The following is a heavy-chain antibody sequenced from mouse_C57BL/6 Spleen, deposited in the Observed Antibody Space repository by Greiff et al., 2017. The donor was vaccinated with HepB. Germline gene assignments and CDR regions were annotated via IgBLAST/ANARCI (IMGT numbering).Heavy chain of an antibody. Sequence: VQLHQSVAELVRPGASVKLSCTASGFNIKNTYMHWVKQRPEQGLEWIGRIDPANGNTKYAPKFQGKATITADTSSNTAYLQLSSLTSEDTAIYYCASPIYYGYDWFAYWGQGTLVTVSA. CDR2: IDPANGNT. CDR3: ASPIYYGYDWFAY. CDR1: GFNIKNTY. V-gene: IGHV14-3*01. J-gene: IGHJ3*01. D-gene: IGHD2-2*01.